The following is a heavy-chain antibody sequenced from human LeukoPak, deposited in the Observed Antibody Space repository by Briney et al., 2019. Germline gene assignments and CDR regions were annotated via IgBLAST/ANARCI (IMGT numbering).Heavy chain of an antibody. J-gene: IGHJ4*02. Sequence: PGGSLRLSCAASGFTFDDYGMSWVRQAPGKGLEWVSGINWSGGSTGYADSVKGRFIISRDNAKNSLYLQMNSLRAEDTAFYYCARAGSSSWYEDDYWGQGTLVTVSS. CDR1: GFTFDDYG. CDR2: INWSGGST. D-gene: IGHD6-13*01. CDR3: ARAGSSSWYEDDY. V-gene: IGHV3-20*04.